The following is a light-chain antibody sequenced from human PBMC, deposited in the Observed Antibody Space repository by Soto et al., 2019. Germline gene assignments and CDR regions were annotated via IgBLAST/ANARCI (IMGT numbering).Light chain of an antibody. CDR3: QQYGNSPEIS. CDR1: QTINDNF. CDR2: GAS. J-gene: IGKJ3*01. Sequence: IALTQSLATLFLSPEERATLSGRASQTINDNFLACYQQKPGQSPRLLISGASIRAPGIPDRFSGSGSETDFTLTISRLEPEDFAFYYCQQYGNSPEISFAPGT. V-gene: IGKV3-20*01.